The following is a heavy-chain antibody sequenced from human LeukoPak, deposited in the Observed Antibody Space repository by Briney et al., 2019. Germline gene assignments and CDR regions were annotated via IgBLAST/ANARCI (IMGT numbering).Heavy chain of an antibody. Sequence: SSETLSLTCTVSGGSISSYYWSWIRQPAGKGLEWIGYIFHSGTTNYNPSLKSRVTISVDTSKNHCSLRLSSVTAADTAVYYCARGDPVGLFDDWGQGILVTVSS. CDR2: IFHSGTT. J-gene: IGHJ4*02. D-gene: IGHD1-26*01. CDR3: ARGDPVGLFDD. V-gene: IGHV4-59*01. CDR1: GGSISSYY.